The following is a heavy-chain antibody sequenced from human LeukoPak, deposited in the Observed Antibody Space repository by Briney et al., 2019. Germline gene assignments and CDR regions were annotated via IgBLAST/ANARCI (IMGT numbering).Heavy chain of an antibody. CDR1: GGSISSSSYY. V-gene: IGHV4-61*05. CDR3: AGNSYGSGIDVDY. CDR2: IYYSGST. D-gene: IGHD3-10*01. J-gene: IGHJ4*02. Sequence: SETLSLTCTVSGGSISSSSYYWGRLRQPPGKGREWIGYIYYSGSTNYNPSLKSRVSISVDTSKNQSSLKLSSLTAADTAVYYCAGNSYGSGIDVDYWGQGTLVTVSS.